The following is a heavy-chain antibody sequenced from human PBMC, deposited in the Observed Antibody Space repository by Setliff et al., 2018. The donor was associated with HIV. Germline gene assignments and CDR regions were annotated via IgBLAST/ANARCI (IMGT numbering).Heavy chain of an antibody. J-gene: IGHJ4*02. V-gene: IGHV4-59*01. D-gene: IGHD2-8*01. CDR1: AGSISSYY. Sequence: SETLSLTCAVSAGSISSYYWGWIRQPPGKGLEWIGYVFYSGSANYNPSLKSRVTISVDTSKNQFSLTVTSVTAADTAVYYCAREKNGYFDSWGQGTQVTVSS. CDR3: AREKNGYFDS. CDR2: VFYSGSA.